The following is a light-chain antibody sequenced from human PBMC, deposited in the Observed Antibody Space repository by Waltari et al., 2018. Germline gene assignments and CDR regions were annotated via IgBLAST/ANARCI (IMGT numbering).Light chain of an antibody. V-gene: IGLV1-40*01. J-gene: IGLJ3*02. CDR1: SSNIGAGYD. CDR3: QSYDSSLSGSRV. CDR2: VNS. Sequence: QSVLTQPPSVSGAPGQRVTISCTGSSSNIGAGYDVHWYQQLPGTAPKLLIYVNSNRPSGVPDRFSGSKSGTSASLAITWLQAEDEADYYCQSYDSSLSGSRVFGGGTKLTVL.